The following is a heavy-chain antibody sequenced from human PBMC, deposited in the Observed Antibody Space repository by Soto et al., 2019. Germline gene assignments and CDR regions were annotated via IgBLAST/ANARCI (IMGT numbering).Heavy chain of an antibody. J-gene: IGHJ5*02. CDR3: ARAGAYCGGDCSPGWFDP. D-gene: IGHD2-21*02. CDR2: IYYSGST. Sequence: NPSETLSLTCTVSGGSISSDDYYWSWIRQPPGKGLEWIGYIYYSGSTYYNPSLKSRVTISVDTSKNQFSLKLSSVTAADTAVYYCARAGAYCGGDCSPGWFDPWGQGTLVTVSS. V-gene: IGHV4-30-4*01. CDR1: GGSISSDDYY.